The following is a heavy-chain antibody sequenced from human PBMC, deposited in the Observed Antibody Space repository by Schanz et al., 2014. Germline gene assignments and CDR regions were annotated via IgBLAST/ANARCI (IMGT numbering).Heavy chain of an antibody. V-gene: IGHV1-69*04. CDR3: ARAKRFGDMDV. Sequence: VQLEQSGAEVKKPGSSVKVSCKASGGTFSSFGINWVRQAPGQGLEWMGRFIPILDVGNYAQQFQGRVTFTADKSTSTAYMELRNLRSDDTAVYYCARAKRFGDMDVWGQGTTVTVSS. CDR2: FIPILDVG. CDR1: GGTFSSFG. J-gene: IGHJ6*02. D-gene: IGHD3-10*01.